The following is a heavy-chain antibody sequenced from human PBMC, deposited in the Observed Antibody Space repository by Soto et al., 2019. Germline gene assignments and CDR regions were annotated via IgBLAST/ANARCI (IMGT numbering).Heavy chain of an antibody. CDR2: INSDGSST. V-gene: IGHV3-74*01. J-gene: IGHJ4*02. D-gene: IGHD4-17*01. Sequence: EVQLVESGGGLVQPGGSLRLSCAASGFTFSSYWMHWLRQAPGKGLVWVTRINSDGSSTSYAESVKGRFTISRDNAKNTLYLQMNGLRAEDTAVYYCAREVDGGRSFDYWGKGTLVAVSA. CDR3: AREVDGGRSFDY. CDR1: GFTFSSYW.